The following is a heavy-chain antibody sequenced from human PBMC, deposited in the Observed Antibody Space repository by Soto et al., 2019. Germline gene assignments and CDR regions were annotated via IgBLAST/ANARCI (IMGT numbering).Heavy chain of an antibody. J-gene: IGHJ4*02. CDR1: GFTFNSCA. CDR3: ARPGPGSDWRRYFDY. Sequence: PGGSLRLSCAASGFTFNSCAMSWVRQAPGKGLEWVSAISGSGGSTYYADSVKGRFTISRDNSKNTLWLQMNSLRAEDTAVYFCARPGPGSDWRRYFDYWAKGTLVTAPS. CDR2: ISGSGGST. D-gene: IGHD6-19*01. V-gene: IGHV3-23*01.